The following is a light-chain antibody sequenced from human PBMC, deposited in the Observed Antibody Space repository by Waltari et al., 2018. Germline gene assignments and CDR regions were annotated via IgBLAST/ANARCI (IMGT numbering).Light chain of an antibody. CDR1: QSISTY. V-gene: IGKV3-11*01. J-gene: IGKJ4*01. CDR3: QQHYSTPLT. CDR2: DAS. Sequence: EIVLTQSPATLSLSQGDRATLSCRASQSISTYLAWYQQKPGQPPRLLIYDASNRATGIPDRFSGRGSGTDFTISISSLEPEDFAIYYCQQHYSTPLTFGGGTKVEIK.